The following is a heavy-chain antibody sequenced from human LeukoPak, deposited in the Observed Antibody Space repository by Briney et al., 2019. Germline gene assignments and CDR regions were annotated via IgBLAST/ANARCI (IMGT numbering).Heavy chain of an antibody. CDR1: GFTFSRNW. CDR3: ARDPYGSGGYYDY. V-gene: IGHV3-7*01. Sequence: GGSLRLSCEASGFTFSRNWMSWVRLRQAPGKGLEWVANIKQDGTEKNYVGSVKGRFTISRDNARNSLFLQMNSLRAEDTAVYYCARDPYGSGGYYDYWGRGTLVTVSS. J-gene: IGHJ4*02. D-gene: IGHD3-10*01. CDR2: IKQDGTEK.